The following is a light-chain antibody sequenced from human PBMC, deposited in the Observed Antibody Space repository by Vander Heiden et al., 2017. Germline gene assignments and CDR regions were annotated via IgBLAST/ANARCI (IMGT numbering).Light chain of an antibody. V-gene: IGKV4-1*01. J-gene: IGKJ1*01. CDR3: QQFYSTPT. CDR2: WAS. Sequence: DIVMTQSPDSLSVSLGERATINCKSSQSVLYISNNKNYLAWYQQRPGQPPKLLIYWASTRESGVPDRFSGSESGTDFTLTISSLQAEDVAVYYCQQFYSTPTFGQGTRVEIQ. CDR1: QSVLYISNNKNY.